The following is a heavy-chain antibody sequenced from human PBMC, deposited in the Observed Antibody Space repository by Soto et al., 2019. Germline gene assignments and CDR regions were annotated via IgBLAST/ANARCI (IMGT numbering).Heavy chain of an antibody. CDR2: IYSGGST. CDR3: ARDPWAADY. D-gene: IGHD3-16*01. Sequence: EVQLVESGGGLVQPGGSLRLSCAASGFTVSTKYMSWVRQAPGKGLEWVSVIYSGGSTFYADSVRGRFTISSDNSKNTVNLQMNSLRAEDTAVYYCARDPWAADYWGQGTLVTVSS. J-gene: IGHJ4*02. V-gene: IGHV3-66*01. CDR1: GFTVSTKY.